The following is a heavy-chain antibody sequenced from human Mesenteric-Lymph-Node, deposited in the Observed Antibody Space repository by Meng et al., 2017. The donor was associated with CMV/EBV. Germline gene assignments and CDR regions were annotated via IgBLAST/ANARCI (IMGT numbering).Heavy chain of an antibody. V-gene: IGHV3-33*01. D-gene: IGHD2-8*01. CDR1: FRSNN. J-gene: IGHJ4*02. Sequence: FRSNNMHWVRQAPGKGLEWVADIWYDGSKKYYADSVKGRFTISRDDSKNTLYLQMNSLRAEDTAVYYCASSSHHCTNGVCYTELDYWGQGTLVTVSS. CDR3: ASSSHHCTNGVCYTELDY. CDR2: IWYDGSKK.